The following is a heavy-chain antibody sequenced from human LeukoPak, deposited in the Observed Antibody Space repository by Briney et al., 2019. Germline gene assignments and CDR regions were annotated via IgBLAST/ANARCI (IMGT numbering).Heavy chain of an antibody. V-gene: IGHV4-59*08. CDR3: ARPSVSSPHYFDY. CDR1: GGSISSYY. CDR2: IYYSGST. D-gene: IGHD1-26*01. Sequence: SETLSLTCSVSGGSISSYYWSCLRQPPGKGLEWIGFIYYSGSTHYKSSLKSRVTLLVDTSKNQFSLRLSSVTAADTAVYYCARPSVSSPHYFDYWGQGTLVTVSS. J-gene: IGHJ4*02.